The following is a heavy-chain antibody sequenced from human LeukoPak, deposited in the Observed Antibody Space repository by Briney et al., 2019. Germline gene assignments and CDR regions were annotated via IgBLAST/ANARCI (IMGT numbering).Heavy chain of an antibody. V-gene: IGHV5-51*01. CDR2: VYPTDSDT. D-gene: IGHD3-3*01. Sequence: GESLKISCKGSGYNFPTSWIAWVRQMPEKGLEWMGSVYPTDSDTRYSPSFQGQVTISADRSIGTAYLQWSSLKASDTAIYYCVRPESGLYFFDYWGQGTLVTVSS. CDR3: VRPESGLYFFDY. J-gene: IGHJ4*02. CDR1: GYNFPTSW.